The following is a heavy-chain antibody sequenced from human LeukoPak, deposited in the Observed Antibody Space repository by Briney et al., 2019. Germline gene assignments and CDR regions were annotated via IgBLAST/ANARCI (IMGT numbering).Heavy chain of an antibody. CDR1: GYTFTSYY. Sequence: ASVKVSCKASGYTFTSYYMHWVQQAPGQGLEWMGWINPNSGGTNYAQKFQGRVTMTRDTSISTAYMELSRLRSDDTAVYYCARVESSRSIAVAGTRGDYWGQGTLVTVSS. J-gene: IGHJ4*02. CDR3: ARVESSRSIAVAGTRGDY. D-gene: IGHD6-19*01. V-gene: IGHV1-2*02. CDR2: INPNSGGT.